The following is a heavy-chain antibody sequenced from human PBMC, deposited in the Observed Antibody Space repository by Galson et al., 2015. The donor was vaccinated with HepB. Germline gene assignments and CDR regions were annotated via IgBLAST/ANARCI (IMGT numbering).Heavy chain of an antibody. CDR3: AKDLHSDIVVVPAAMDV. CDR2: IYSGGNT. V-gene: IGHV3-53*01. J-gene: IGHJ6*04. D-gene: IGHD2-2*01. Sequence: SLRLSCAASGFTVSSNYMSWVRQAPGKGLGWVSVIYSGGNTYYADSVKGRFTISRDNSKNTLYLQMNSLRAEDTALYYCAKDLHSDIVVVPAAMDVWGKGTTVTVS. CDR1: GFTVSSNY.